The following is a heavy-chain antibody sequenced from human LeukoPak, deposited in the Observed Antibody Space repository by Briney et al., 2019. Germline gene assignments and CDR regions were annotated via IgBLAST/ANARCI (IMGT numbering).Heavy chain of an antibody. V-gene: IGHV1-18*01. CDR2: ISAYKGDT. J-gene: IGHJ4*02. D-gene: IGHD3-9*01. CDR1: GYTFTRYG. Sequence: GSVKVSCKASGYTFTRYGISWVRQAPGQGLEWMGWISAYKGDTNYAQKFQGRVTMTTDTSTTTAYMELRSLRSDDTAVYYCARGDDILTGYFRGFDYWGQGTLVTVSS. CDR3: ARGDDILTGYFRGFDY.